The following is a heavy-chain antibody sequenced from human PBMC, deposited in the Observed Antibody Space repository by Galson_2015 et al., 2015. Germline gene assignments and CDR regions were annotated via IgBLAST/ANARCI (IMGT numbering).Heavy chain of an antibody. CDR3: ARPDASSPFDY. Sequence: SLRLSCAASGFTVSSNYMSWVRQAPGKGLEWVSVIYSGGSTYYADSVKGRFTISRDNSKNTLYLQMNSLRAEDTAVYYCARPDASSPFDYWGQGTLVTVSS. D-gene: IGHD1-14*01. CDR2: IYSGGST. CDR1: GFTVSSNY. J-gene: IGHJ4*02. V-gene: IGHV3-53*01.